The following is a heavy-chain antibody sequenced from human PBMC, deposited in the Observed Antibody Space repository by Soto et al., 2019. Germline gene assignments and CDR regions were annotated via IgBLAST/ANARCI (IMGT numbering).Heavy chain of an antibody. D-gene: IGHD6-13*01. J-gene: IGHJ4*02. Sequence: PGGSLRLSCATSGFTFSGYAMTWVRQAPGKGLNWVSAITSGGDTFFADSVKGRFTISRDHSKNMLYLQMNSLRAEDTAVYFCAKRQGIGAAAKNFDFWGQGARVTVSS. V-gene: IGHV3-23*01. CDR2: ITSGGDT. CDR3: AKRQGIGAAAKNFDF. CDR1: GFTFSGYA.